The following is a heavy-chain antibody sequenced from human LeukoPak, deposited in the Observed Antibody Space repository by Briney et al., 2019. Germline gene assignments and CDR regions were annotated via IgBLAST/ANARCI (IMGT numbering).Heavy chain of an antibody. Sequence: GGSLRLSCAASGFTFSSYSMNWVRQAPGKGLEWVSAISGSGGSTYYADSVKGRFTISRDNSKNTLYLQMNSLRAEDTAVYYCAKDRYSSGWYSDNWFDPWGQGTLVTVSS. CDR1: GFTFSSYS. CDR2: ISGSGGST. J-gene: IGHJ5*02. V-gene: IGHV3-23*01. CDR3: AKDRYSSGWYSDNWFDP. D-gene: IGHD6-19*01.